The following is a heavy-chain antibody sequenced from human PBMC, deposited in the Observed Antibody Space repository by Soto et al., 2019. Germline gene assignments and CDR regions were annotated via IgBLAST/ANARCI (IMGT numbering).Heavy chain of an antibody. CDR2: IYYSGST. V-gene: IGHV4-31*03. Sequence: QVQLQESGPGLVKPSQTLSLTCTVSGGSISSGGYYWSWIRQHPGKGLEWIGYIYYSGSTYYNPSLKSRVTISVDTSKNQFSLKLSSVTAADTAVYYCARWDCSSTSCSSGGFDYWGQGTLVTVSS. D-gene: IGHD2-2*01. CDR3: ARWDCSSTSCSSGGFDY. J-gene: IGHJ4*02. CDR1: GGSISSGGYY.